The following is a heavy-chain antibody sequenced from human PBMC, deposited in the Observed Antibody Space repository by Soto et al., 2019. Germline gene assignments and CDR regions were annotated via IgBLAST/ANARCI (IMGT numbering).Heavy chain of an antibody. D-gene: IGHD6-19*01. J-gene: IGHJ4*02. Sequence: EVQLVESGGGLVKPGGSLRLSCAASGLTFSSYTMNWVRQAPGKGLEWVSSISSSSSYIYYADSVKGRFTISRDNAKNQLYLQMNSLRAEDTAVYYCARTLRGYSSGEDYWGQGTLVTVSS. CDR1: GLTFSSYT. CDR3: ARTLRGYSSGEDY. CDR2: ISSSSSYI. V-gene: IGHV3-21*01.